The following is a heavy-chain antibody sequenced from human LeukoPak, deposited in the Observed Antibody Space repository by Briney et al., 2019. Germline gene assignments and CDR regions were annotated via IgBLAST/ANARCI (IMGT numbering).Heavy chain of an antibody. CDR2: ISYDGSNK. J-gene: IGHJ6*02. CDR3: AKWSAMVPYYYYGMDV. Sequence: GRSLRLSCAASGFTFSSYGMHWVRQAPGKGLEWVAVISYDGSNKYYADSVKGRFTISRDNSKNTLYLRMNSLRAEDTAVYYCAKWSAMVPYYYYGMDVWGQGTTVTVSS. V-gene: IGHV3-30*18. D-gene: IGHD5-18*01. CDR1: GFTFSSYG.